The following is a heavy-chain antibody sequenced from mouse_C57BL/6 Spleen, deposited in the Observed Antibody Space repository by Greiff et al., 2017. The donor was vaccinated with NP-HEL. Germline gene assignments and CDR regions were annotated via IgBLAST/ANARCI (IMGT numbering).Heavy chain of an antibody. D-gene: IGHD2-5*01. V-gene: IGHV5-17*01. J-gene: IGHJ4*01. CDR2: ISSGSSTI. CDR3: ARGSNYLYAMDY. Sequence: DVMLVESGGGLVKPGGSLKLSCAASGFTFSDYGMHWVRQAPEKGLEWVAYISSGSSTIYYADTVKGRFTISRYNAKNTLCLQMTSLRSEDTAMYYCARGSNYLYAMDYWGQGTSVTVSS. CDR1: GFTFSDYG.